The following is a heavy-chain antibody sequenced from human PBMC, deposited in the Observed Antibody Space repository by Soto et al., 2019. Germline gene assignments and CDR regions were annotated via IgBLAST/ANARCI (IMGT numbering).Heavy chain of an antibody. CDR2: IFGSSDTI. CDR3: ARDTLADSSGYSFDS. J-gene: IGHJ4*02. V-gene: IGHV3-48*01. Sequence: GGSLRLSCAASGFTFSSYSMNWVRQAPGKGLEWVSYIFGSSDTIHYADSMTGRFTISRDNAKSSLYLQMNSLRAEYTAVYYCARDTLADSSGYSFDSWGQGTLVTVSS. D-gene: IGHD3-22*01. CDR1: GFTFSSYS.